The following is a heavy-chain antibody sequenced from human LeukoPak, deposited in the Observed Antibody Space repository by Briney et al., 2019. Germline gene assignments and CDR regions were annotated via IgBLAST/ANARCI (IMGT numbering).Heavy chain of an antibody. Sequence: ASVKVSCKASGYTFTGYYMHWVRQAPGQGLEWMGWINPNSGGTNYAQKFQGRVTMTRDTSISTAYMELSRLRSDDTAVYYCARQKELLRGSYYYGMDVWGQGTTVTVSS. CDR3: ARQKELLRGSYYYGMDV. CDR2: INPNSGGT. CDR1: GYTFTGYY. V-gene: IGHV1-2*02. D-gene: IGHD1-26*01. J-gene: IGHJ6*02.